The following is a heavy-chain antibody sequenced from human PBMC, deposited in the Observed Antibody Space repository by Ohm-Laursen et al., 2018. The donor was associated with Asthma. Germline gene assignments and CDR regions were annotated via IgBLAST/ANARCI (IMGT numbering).Heavy chain of an antibody. J-gene: IGHJ6*02. CDR1: GFTFSSYW. D-gene: IGHD5-18*01. CDR2: LNTDGSGT. V-gene: IGHV3-74*01. CDR3: AKDRGFNYGYGMDV. Sequence: SLRLSCAASGFTFSSYWMHWVRQAPGKGPMWVSRLNTDGSGTWYADSVKGRFTNSRDNSKNTLYLQMNSLRAEDTALYYCAKDRGFNYGYGMDVWGQGTTVTVSS.